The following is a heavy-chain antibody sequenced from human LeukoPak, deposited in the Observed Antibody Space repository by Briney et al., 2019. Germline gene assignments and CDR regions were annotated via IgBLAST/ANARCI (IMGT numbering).Heavy chain of an antibody. CDR1: GFTVSSNS. Sequence: PGGSLRLSCTVSGFTVSSNSMSWVRQAPGKGLEWVSFIYSDNTHYSDSVKGRFTISRDNSKNTLYLQMNSLRAEDTAVYYCARDGSYYYYYMDVWGKGTTVTVSS. J-gene: IGHJ6*03. CDR2: IYSDNT. D-gene: IGHD1-26*01. CDR3: ARDGSYYYYYMDV. V-gene: IGHV3-53*01.